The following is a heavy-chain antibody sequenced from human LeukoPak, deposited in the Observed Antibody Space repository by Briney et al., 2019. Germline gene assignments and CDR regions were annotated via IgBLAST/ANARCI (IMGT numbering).Heavy chain of an antibody. CDR1: GFTFSSYG. J-gene: IGHJ5*02. CDR3: AKARRIAARGPHGWFDP. Sequence: GGSLRLSCAASGFTFSSYGMHWVRQAPGKGLEWVAGIWYDGSNKYYADSVKGRFTISRDNSKNTLYLQMNSLRAEDTAVYYCAKARRIAARGPHGWFDPWGQGTLVTVSS. D-gene: IGHD6-6*01. CDR2: IWYDGSNK. V-gene: IGHV3-33*06.